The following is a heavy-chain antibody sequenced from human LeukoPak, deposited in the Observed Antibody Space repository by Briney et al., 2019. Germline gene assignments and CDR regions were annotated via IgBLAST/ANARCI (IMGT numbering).Heavy chain of an antibody. D-gene: IGHD3-10*01. CDR2: ITTSGGAI. V-gene: IGHV3-48*02. Sequence: GGSLRLSCAASGFTFSNYNINWVRQAPGKGLEWVSFITTSGGAIKYADSVQGRFTISRDNAKNSLYLQMNSLRDEDTAVYYCARLRSGYYIDYWGQGTLVTVSS. J-gene: IGHJ4*02. CDR1: GFTFSNYN. CDR3: ARLRSGYYIDY.